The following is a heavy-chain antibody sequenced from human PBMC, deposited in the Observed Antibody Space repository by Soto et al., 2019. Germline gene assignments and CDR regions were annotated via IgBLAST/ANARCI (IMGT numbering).Heavy chain of an antibody. CDR1: GGSISSSSYY. V-gene: IGHV4-39*01. Sequence: PSETLSLTCTVSGGSISSSSYYWGWIRQPPGKGLEWIGSIYYSGSTYYNPSLKSRVTISVDTSKNQFSLKLSSVTAADTAVYYCARQSPVIVVVPAAMFDVWGQGTTVTVSS. J-gene: IGHJ6*02. CDR2: IYYSGST. CDR3: ARQSPVIVVVPAAMFDV. D-gene: IGHD2-2*01.